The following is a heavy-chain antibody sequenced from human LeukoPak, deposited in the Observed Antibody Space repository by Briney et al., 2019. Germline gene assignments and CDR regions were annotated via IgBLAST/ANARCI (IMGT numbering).Heavy chain of an antibody. J-gene: IGHJ4*02. CDR3: VRELSGGYFDY. D-gene: IGHD7-27*01. CDR1: GYTFTTYY. V-gene: IGHV1-46*01. CDR2: IKPSGGST. Sequence: ASVKVSFKTPGYTFTTYYMHWVRQAPGQGLEWMGIIKPSGGSTSYAQKFQGRVTMTRDTSTSTVYMDLSSLRSEDTAVYYCVRELSGGYFDYWGQGTLVTVSS.